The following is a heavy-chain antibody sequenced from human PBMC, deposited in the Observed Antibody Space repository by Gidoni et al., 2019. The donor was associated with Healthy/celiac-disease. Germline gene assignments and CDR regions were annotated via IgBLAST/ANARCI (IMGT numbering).Heavy chain of an antibody. CDR2: ISSSSSTI. CDR1: GFTFSSDS. J-gene: IGHJ6*02. CDR3: ARVGYYDSSGYYSHYYYYGMDV. D-gene: IGHD3-22*01. Sequence: EVQLVESGGGLVQPGGSLRLSRAASGFTFSSDSMNWVRQAPGKGLEWFSYISSSSSTIYYADSVKGRFTISRDNAKNSLYLQMNSLRAEDTAVYYCARVGYYDSSGYYSHYYYYGMDVWGQGTTVTVSS. V-gene: IGHV3-48*04.